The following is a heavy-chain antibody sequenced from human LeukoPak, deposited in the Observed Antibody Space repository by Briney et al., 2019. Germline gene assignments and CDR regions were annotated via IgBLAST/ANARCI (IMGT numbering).Heavy chain of an antibody. CDR3: ARDVFAHSSGGIFDF. J-gene: IGHJ4*02. CDR1: GFSFDTHG. Sequence: GRSLRLSCAASGFSFDTHGMHWVRQAPGKGLEWVAVIWYDGSKKYYADSVKGRFTISRDNSKKSLFLQMNSLRAEDTAVYYCARDVFAHSSGGIFDFCGEGTVVTVSS. CDR2: IWYDGSKK. D-gene: IGHD3-16*01. V-gene: IGHV3-33*08.